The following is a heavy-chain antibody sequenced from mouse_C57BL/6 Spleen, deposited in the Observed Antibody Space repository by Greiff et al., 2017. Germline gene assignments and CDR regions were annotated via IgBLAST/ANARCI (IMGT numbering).Heavy chain of an antibody. CDR3: ARYYGSSFAY. Sequence: VQLQQSGAELAKPGASVKLSCKASGYTFTSYWMHWVKQRPGQGLEWIGYINPSSGYTNYNGKFKGKATLTADKSSSTAYMQLSSLTSEDSAVYFCARYYGSSFAYWGQGTLVTVSA. CDR2: INPSSGYT. V-gene: IGHV1-7*01. D-gene: IGHD1-1*01. J-gene: IGHJ3*01. CDR1: GYTFTSYW.